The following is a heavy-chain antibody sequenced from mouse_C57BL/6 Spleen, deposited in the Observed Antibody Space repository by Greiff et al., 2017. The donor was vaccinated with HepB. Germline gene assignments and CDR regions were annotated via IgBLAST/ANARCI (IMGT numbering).Heavy chain of an antibody. J-gene: IGHJ1*03. CDR3: ATYDYDAWYFDV. D-gene: IGHD2-4*01. CDR2: INPNNGGT. CDR1: GYTFTDYN. Sequence: EVQLQQSGPELVKPGASVKIPCKASGYTFTDYNMDWVKQSHGKSLEWIGAINPNNGGTIYNQKFKGKATLTVDKSSSTAYMELRSLTSEDTAVYYCATYDYDAWYFDVWGTGTTVTVSS. V-gene: IGHV1-18*01.